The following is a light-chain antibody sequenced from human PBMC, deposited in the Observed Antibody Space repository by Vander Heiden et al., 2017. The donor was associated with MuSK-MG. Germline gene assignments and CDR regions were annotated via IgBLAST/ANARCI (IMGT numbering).Light chain of an antibody. Sequence: EIVLTQPPATLSLFPGEGATLSCRASQSVSSYLAWYQQKPGQAPRLLIYDASNRATGIPARFSGSGSGTDFTLTVSSLEPEDCAVYYCQQRSNWPPTFGQGTRLEIK. CDR2: DAS. CDR1: QSVSSY. V-gene: IGKV3-11*01. CDR3: QQRSNWPPT. J-gene: IGKJ5*01.